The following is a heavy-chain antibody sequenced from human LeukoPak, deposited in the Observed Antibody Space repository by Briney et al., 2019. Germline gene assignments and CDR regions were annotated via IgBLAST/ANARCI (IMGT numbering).Heavy chain of an antibody. CDR2: IYAGASDT. V-gene: IGHV5-51*01. Sequence: GASPMICFNCSGYSCTSYWIGSVRQMPGKGLVGWGIIYAGASDTRYSPSFQGQVTISGDKSISTAYLELSSLKASDTAMYYCARSNYYDSESDYWGQGTLVTVSS. CDR1: GYSCTSYW. D-gene: IGHD3-22*01. CDR3: ARSNYYDSESDY. J-gene: IGHJ4*02.